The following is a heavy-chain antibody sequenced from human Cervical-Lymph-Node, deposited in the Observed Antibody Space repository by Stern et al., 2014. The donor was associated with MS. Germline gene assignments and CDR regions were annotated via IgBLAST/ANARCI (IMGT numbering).Heavy chain of an antibody. CDR2: INTANGDT. Sequence: VQLVQSGAEAKKPGASVKASCKASGYTFTSYAIHWVRQAPGQRIEWMGRINTANGDTYYSEKFQGRVTFTRDTSANTAYMELFSLTSEDTTVYYCERGQQSFDPWGQGTLVTVSA. J-gene: IGHJ5*02. CDR3: ERGQQSFDP. CDR1: GYTFTSYA. V-gene: IGHV1-3*04. D-gene: IGHD6-13*01.